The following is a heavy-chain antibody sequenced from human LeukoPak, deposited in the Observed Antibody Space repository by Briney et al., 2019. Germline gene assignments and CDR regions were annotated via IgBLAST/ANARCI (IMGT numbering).Heavy chain of an antibody. CDR1: GFSFSSYW. V-gene: IGHV3-7*01. Sequence: AGGSLRLSCLASGFSFSSYWMNWVRQAQGKGPEWLANIKQDGSQTYYVDSVKGRFTISRDNAKNSLYLQMSSLRAGDTAVYYCATDAVGDSWSDYWGQGTLVTVSS. D-gene: IGHD6-13*01. J-gene: IGHJ4*02. CDR2: IKQDGSQT. CDR3: ATDAVGDSWSDY.